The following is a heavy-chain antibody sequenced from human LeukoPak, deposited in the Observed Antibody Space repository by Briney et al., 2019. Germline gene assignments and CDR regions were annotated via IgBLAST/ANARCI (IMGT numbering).Heavy chain of an antibody. Sequence: GGSLRLSCAASGFTFSSYSMNWVRQAPGKGLEWVSSISSSSSYIYYADSVKGRFTISRDNAKNSLYLQMNNLRAEDTAVYYCACEMVRGVIMAYWGQGTLVTVSS. D-gene: IGHD3-10*01. CDR1: GFTFSSYS. CDR3: ACEMVRGVIMAY. J-gene: IGHJ4*02. CDR2: ISSSSSYI. V-gene: IGHV3-21*04.